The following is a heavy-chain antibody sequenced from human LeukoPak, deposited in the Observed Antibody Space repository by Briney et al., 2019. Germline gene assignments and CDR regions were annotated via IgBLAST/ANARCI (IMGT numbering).Heavy chain of an antibody. CDR3: ARLSLDDSGLDY. CDR1: GGPISLYY. Sequence: PSETLSLTCTVTGGPISLYYWSWIRQPAGRGLEWIGRIHTTGTTTYNPSLKSRVTMSVDSSKNQFSLKLSSVTAADTAIYYCARLSLDDSGLDYWGQGTLVTVSS. D-gene: IGHD2-21*02. CDR2: IHTTGTT. V-gene: IGHV4-4*07. J-gene: IGHJ4*02.